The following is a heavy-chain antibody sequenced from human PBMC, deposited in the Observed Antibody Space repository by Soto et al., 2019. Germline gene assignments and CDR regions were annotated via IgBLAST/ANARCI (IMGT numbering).Heavy chain of an antibody. CDR3: VRVPTGGYAFSLDDY. Sequence: EVQLVESGGGLVQPGGSLRLSCAASGFTFSSYWMHWVRQAPGKGLVWSSRINSDGSSTTYADSVKGRFTISRDNAKNTLYLQMNSLRAEDTAVYYCVRVPTGGYAFSLDDYWGQGTLVTVSS. D-gene: IGHD5-12*01. CDR1: GFTFSSYW. CDR2: INSDGSST. V-gene: IGHV3-74*01. J-gene: IGHJ4*02.